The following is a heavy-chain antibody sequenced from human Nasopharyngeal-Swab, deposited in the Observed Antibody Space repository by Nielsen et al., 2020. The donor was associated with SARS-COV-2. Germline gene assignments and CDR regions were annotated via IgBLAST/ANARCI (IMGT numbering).Heavy chain of an antibody. J-gene: IGHJ6*02. CDR3: ARDYSWYYYYGMDV. V-gene: IGHV4-4*02. CDR2: IYDSGST. D-gene: IGHD5-18*01. Sequence: WIRQPPGKGLEWIGEIYDSGSTNYDTSLKSRVTISVYKSKNQVSLKLSSVTAADTAVYYCARDYSWYYYYGMDVWGQGTTVTGSS.